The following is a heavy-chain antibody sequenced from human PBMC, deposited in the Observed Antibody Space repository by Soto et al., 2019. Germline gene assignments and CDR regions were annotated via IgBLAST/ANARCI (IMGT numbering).Heavy chain of an antibody. J-gene: IGHJ5*02. Sequence: GGSLRLSCAASGFTFTDYYMSWIRQAPGRGLEWLSYISSRSSYTNYTDSVKGRFTISRDNAKNSLYLEMNSLRVEDTAVYYCAIDQRGYNYGFRFDQRAQGISVTGSS. V-gene: IGHV3-11*05. D-gene: IGHD5-18*01. CDR2: ISSRSSYT. CDR1: GFTFTDYY. CDR3: AIDQRGYNYGFRFDQ.